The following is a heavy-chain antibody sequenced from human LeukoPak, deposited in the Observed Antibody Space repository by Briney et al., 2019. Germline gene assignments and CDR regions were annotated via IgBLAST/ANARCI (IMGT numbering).Heavy chain of an antibody. CDR3: ARHVPATGYYGMDV. CDR1: GGSISSGSYY. Sequence: PSQTLSLTCTVSGGSISSGSYYWSWIRQPPGKGLEWIGYIYYSGSTNYNPSLKSRVTISVDTSKNQFSLKLSSVTAADTAVYYCARHVPATGYYGMDVWGQGTTVTVSS. D-gene: IGHD2-2*01. J-gene: IGHJ6*02. V-gene: IGHV4-61*01. CDR2: IYYSGST.